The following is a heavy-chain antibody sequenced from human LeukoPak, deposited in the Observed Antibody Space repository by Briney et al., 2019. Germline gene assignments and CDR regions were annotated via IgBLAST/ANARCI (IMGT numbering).Heavy chain of an antibody. Sequence: ASVKVSCKASGYTFTSYGISWVRQAPGQGLEWMGWISAYNGNTNYAQKLQGRVTMTTDTSTSTAYMELSSLRSEDTAVYYCARGTPPEYYGMDVWGQGTTVTVSS. CDR1: GYTFTSYG. D-gene: IGHD2-2*01. CDR2: ISAYNGNT. CDR3: ARGTPPEYYGMDV. J-gene: IGHJ6*02. V-gene: IGHV1-18*01.